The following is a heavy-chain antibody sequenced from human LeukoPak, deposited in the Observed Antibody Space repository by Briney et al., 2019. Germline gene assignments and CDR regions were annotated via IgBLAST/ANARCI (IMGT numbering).Heavy chain of an antibody. D-gene: IGHD4-17*01. Sequence: PSETLPLTCTVSGGSISSSSYYWGWIRQPPGKGLEWIGSIYYSGSTYYNPSLKSRVTISVDMSKNQFSLKLSSVTAADTAVYYCARQTTVTVFYSWFDPWGQGTLVTVSS. V-gene: IGHV4-39*01. CDR3: ARQTTVTVFYSWFDP. J-gene: IGHJ5*02. CDR2: IYYSGST. CDR1: GGSISSSSYY.